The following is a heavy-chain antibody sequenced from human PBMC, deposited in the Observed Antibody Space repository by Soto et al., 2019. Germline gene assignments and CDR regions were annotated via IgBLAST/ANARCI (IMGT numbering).Heavy chain of an antibody. J-gene: IGHJ3*02. CDR2: ISYHGSNK. Sequence: QVQLVESGGGVVQPGRSLRLSCAASGFTFSSYAMHWVRQAPGKGLEWVAVISYHGSNKYYADSVKGRFTISRDNSKNTLYLQMNSLRAEDTAVYYCARDDDSSGYYLSVAFDIWGQGTMVTVSS. D-gene: IGHD3-22*01. V-gene: IGHV3-30-3*01. CDR3: ARDDDSSGYYLSVAFDI. CDR1: GFTFSSYA.